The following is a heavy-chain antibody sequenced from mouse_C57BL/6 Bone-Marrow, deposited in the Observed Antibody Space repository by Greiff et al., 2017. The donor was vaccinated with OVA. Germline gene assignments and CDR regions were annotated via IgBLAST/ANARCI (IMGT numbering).Heavy chain of an antibody. CDR3: ARGGSTMVTTGDY. Sequence: QVHVKQSGAELARPGASVKLSCKASGYTFTSYGISWVKQRTVQGLEWIGEIYPRSGNTYYNEKFKGKATLTADKSSSTAYMELRSLTSEDSAVYFCARGGSTMVTTGDYWGQGTTLTVSS. V-gene: IGHV1-81*01. CDR1: GYTFTSYG. D-gene: IGHD2-2*01. J-gene: IGHJ2*01. CDR2: IYPRSGNT.